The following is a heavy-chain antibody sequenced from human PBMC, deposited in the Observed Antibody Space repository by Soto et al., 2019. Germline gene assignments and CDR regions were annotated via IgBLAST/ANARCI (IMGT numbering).Heavy chain of an antibody. D-gene: IGHD6-13*01. CDR2: ISSSSSTI. Sequence: GGSLRLSCAASGFIFSRYEMNWVRQAPGKGLEWVPYISSSSSTIYYADSVKGRFTISRDNAENSLYLQMNSLKGEDTAVYYSAREPPRAASGQSYCEPWGKGARVTVAS. CDR3: AREPPRAASGQSYCEP. V-gene: IGHV3-48*03. J-gene: IGHJ5*02. CDR1: GFIFSRYE.